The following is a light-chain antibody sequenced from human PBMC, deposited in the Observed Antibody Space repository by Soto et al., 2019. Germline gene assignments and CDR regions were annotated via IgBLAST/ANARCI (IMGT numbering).Light chain of an antibody. CDR3: QQSYSTPRT. Sequence: DIMITKCPSSLSASVGDRVTITCRASQSISSYLNWYQQKPGKAPKLLIYAASSLQSGVPSRFSGSGSGTDFTLTISSLQPEDFATYYCQQSYSTPRTFGPGTKVDIK. J-gene: IGKJ3*01. CDR2: AAS. CDR1: QSISSY. V-gene: IGKV1-39*01.